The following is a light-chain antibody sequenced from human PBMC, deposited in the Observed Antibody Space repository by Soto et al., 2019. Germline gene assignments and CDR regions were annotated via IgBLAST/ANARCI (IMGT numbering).Light chain of an antibody. CDR3: HQYGRAPRT. V-gene: IGKV3-20*01. J-gene: IGKJ1*01. Sequence: DIVLTQSPGTLSLSPGERATLSCRASQTVSSNYLAWYQQKPGQAPRLRIYSASTRATGIPDRFSGSGSGADFTLTITRLEPEDFAVYYCHQYGRAPRTFGQGTKVEV. CDR1: QTVSSNY. CDR2: SAS.